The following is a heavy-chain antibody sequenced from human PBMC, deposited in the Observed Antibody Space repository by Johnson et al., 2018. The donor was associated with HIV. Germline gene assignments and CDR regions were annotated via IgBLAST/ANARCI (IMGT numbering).Heavy chain of an antibody. J-gene: IGHJ3*02. CDR2: INQEGSEK. V-gene: IGHV3-7*05. Sequence: EVQLVESGGGVVQPGGSLRLSCAASGFTFSNAWISWLRQAPGKGLEWVANINQEGSEKLYVEHVKGRFTISRDNAKNSLYLQMNSLRAEDTAVYYCARATRDDAFDIWGQGTMVTVSS. D-gene: IGHD4-11*01. CDR3: ARATRDDAFDI. CDR1: GFTFSNAW.